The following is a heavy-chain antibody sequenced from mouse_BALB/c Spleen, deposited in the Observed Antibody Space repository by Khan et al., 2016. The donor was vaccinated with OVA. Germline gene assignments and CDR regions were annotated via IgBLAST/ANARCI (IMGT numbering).Heavy chain of an antibody. D-gene: IGHD1-2*01. CDR2: ISYSGGT. CDR3: ARGNYFGYNFDY. J-gene: IGHJ2*01. CDR1: GYSITSGYA. V-gene: IGHV3-2*02. Sequence: EVELVESGPGLVKPSQSLSLTCTVTGYSITSGYAWNWIRQFPGNKLEWMGYISYSGGTSYNPSLKSRLSITRNTSKNQFFLQLNSVTTEDTATYDCARGNYFGYNFDYWGQGTPLTVSS.